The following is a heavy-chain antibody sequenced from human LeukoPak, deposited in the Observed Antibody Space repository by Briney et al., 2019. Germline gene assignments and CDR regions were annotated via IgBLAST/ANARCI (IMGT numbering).Heavy chain of an antibody. V-gene: IGHV3-7*05. CDR1: GFTFSGFW. D-gene: IGHD3-10*01. CDR3: ARDQWKYGSGSYLDF. J-gene: IGHJ4*02. CDR2: IVHDGSEI. Sequence: WGSLRLSCAASGFTFSGFWMSWVRQAPGQGLDWVANIVHDGSEIYYVDSVKGRFTISRDNAKNSLYLQMNSLRAEDTAVYYCARDQWKYGSGSYLDFWGQGTLVTVS.